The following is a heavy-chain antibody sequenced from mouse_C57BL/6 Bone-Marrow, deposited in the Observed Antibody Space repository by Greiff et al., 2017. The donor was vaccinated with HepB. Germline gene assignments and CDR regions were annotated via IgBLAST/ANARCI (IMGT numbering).Heavy chain of an antibody. CDR3: ARAYYGSSVFAY. Sequence: EVKLVESGPGLVKPSQSLSLTCSVTGYSITSGYYWNWIRQFPGNKLEWMGYISYDGSNNYNPSLKNRISITRDTSKNQFFLKLNSVTTEDTATYYCARAYYGSSVFAYWGQGTLVTVSA. V-gene: IGHV3-6*01. CDR2: ISYDGSN. D-gene: IGHD1-1*01. J-gene: IGHJ3*01. CDR1: GYSITSGYY.